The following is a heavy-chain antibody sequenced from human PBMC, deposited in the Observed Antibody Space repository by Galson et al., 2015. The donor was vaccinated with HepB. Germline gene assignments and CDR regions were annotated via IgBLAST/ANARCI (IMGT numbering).Heavy chain of an antibody. CDR1: GFTFSSYG. CDR3: AKDREIAAGGWDETDY. J-gene: IGHJ4*02. V-gene: IGHV3-30*18. D-gene: IGHD6-25*01. CDR2: ISYDGSNK. Sequence: SLRLSCAASGFTFSSYGMHWVRQAPGKGLEWVAVISYDGSNKYYADSVKGRFTISRDNSKNTLYLQMNSLRAEDTAVYYCAKDREIAAGGWDETDYWGQGTLVTVSS.